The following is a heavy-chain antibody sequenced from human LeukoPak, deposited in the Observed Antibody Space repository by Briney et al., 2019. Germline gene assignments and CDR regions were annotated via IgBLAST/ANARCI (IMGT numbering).Heavy chain of an antibody. Sequence: SETLSLTCTVSGASISSYYYNWIRQTAGRGLEWIGRLYISGSTDYNPSLKSRVTISVDTSKNQFSLKLSSVTAADTAVYYCARGNSSTSAALDYWGQGTLVTVSS. CDR3: ARGNSSTSAALDY. CDR2: LYISGST. J-gene: IGHJ4*02. D-gene: IGHD2-2*01. V-gene: IGHV4-4*07. CDR1: GASISSYY.